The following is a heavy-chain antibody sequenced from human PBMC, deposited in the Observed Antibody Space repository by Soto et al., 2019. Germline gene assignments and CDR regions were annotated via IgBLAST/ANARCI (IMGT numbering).Heavy chain of an antibody. V-gene: IGHV3-21*01. Sequence: PGGSLRLSCAASGFTFSSYSMNWVRQAPGKGLEWVSSISSSSSYIYYADSVKGRFTISRDNAKNSLYLQMNSLRAEDTAVYYCARATRGLYSGYGGGSYYYYYYMDVWGKGTTVTVSS. CDR3: ARATRGLYSGYGGGSYYYYYYMDV. CDR2: ISSSSSYI. CDR1: GFTFSSYS. D-gene: IGHD5-12*01. J-gene: IGHJ6*03.